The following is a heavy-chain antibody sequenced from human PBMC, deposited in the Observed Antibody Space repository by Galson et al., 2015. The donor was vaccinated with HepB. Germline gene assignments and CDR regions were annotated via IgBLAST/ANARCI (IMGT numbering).Heavy chain of an antibody. CDR3: ARDRAPSPEKYGMDV. D-gene: IGHD3-10*01. CDR1: GGSISSYY. V-gene: IGHV4-4*07. J-gene: IGHJ6*02. CDR2: IYTSGST. Sequence: ETLSLTCTVSGGSISSYYWSWIRQPAGKGLEWIGRIYTSGSTNYNPSLKSRVTMSVDTSKNQFSLKLSSVTAADTAVYYCARDRAPSPEKYGMDVWGQGTTVTVSS.